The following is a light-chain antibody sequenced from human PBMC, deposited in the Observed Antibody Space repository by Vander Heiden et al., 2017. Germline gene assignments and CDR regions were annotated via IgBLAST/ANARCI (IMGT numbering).Light chain of an antibody. CDR1: KLGDKY. CDR2: QVS. CDR3: QAWDSSTAV. J-gene: IGLJ2*01. Sequence: SYALTQPPSVSVSPGQTASITCSGDKLGDKYACWYQQKPGQSPVLVIYQVSKRPSGIPERFSGSNSGNTATLTISGTQAMDEADYYCQAWDSSTAVFGGGTKLTVL. V-gene: IGLV3-1*01.